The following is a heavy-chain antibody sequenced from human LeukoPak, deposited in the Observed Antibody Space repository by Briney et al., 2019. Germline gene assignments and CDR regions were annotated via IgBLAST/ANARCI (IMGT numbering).Heavy chain of an antibody. CDR1: GYSFTNNW. J-gene: IGHJ5*02. CDR2: TYPGDSNT. V-gene: IGHV5-51*01. D-gene: IGHD2-15*01. CDR3: VRSPACSSGTCYPNWFDP. Sequence: KAGESLQISCKGSGYSFTNNWIGWVRQLPGKGLEWMGITYPGDSNTRYSPSFQGQVTISADKSISSAYLQWSSLKASDTAMYYCVRSPACSSGTCYPNWFDPWGQGTLVTVSS.